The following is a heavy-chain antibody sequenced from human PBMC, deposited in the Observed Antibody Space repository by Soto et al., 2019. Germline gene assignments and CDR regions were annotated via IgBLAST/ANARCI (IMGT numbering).Heavy chain of an antibody. CDR1: GYTFTTYG. CDR2: ISAYNGNT. CDR3: ARFYASVSYPYDY. J-gene: IGHJ4*02. Sequence: GASVKVSCKASGYTFTTYGISWVRQAPGQGLEWMGWISAYNGNTNYAQNPQGRVTMTTDTSTSTAYMELRSLRSDDTAVYYCARFYASVSYPYDYWGQGTLVTVPS. D-gene: IGHD3-10*01. V-gene: IGHV1-18*01.